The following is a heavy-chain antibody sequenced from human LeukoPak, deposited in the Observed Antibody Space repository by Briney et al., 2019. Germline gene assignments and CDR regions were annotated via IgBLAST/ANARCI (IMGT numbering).Heavy chain of an antibody. Sequence: GGSLRLSCAASGFTFSSYSMNWVRQAPGKGLEWVSYISSSSSTIYYADSVKGRFTVSRDNAKDSLYLQMNGLRAEDTAVYYCATLRTSGWYQDSWGQGTLVTVSS. CDR2: ISSSSSTI. CDR3: ATLRTSGWYQDS. D-gene: IGHD6-19*01. CDR1: GFTFSSYS. V-gene: IGHV3-48*04. J-gene: IGHJ4*02.